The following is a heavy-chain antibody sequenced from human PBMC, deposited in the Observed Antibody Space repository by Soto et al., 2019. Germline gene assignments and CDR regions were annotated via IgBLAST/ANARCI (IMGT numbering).Heavy chain of an antibody. D-gene: IGHD4-17*01. V-gene: IGHV3-23*01. CDR3: EKAATLTSVYYMDV. Sequence: EVHLLESGGGLVQPGGSLRLSCAASGFTFSSYAMRWVRQAPGRGLEWVSAISSTAGTIYYADSVKGRFTVSRDNSKNTLYLEMNGLRDADASIYYCEKAATLTSVYYMDVWGKGTTVTVSS. J-gene: IGHJ6*03. CDR2: ISSTAGTI. CDR1: GFTFSSYA.